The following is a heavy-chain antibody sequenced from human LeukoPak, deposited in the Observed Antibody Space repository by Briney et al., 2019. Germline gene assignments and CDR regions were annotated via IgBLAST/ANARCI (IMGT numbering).Heavy chain of an antibody. CDR3: AKGGGYYGHYYYYYMDV. V-gene: IGHV3-30*02. CDR1: GFTFSSYG. D-gene: IGHD3-22*01. CDR2: IRYDGSNK. Sequence: GGSLRLSCAASGFTFSSYGMHWVRQAPGKGLEWVAFIRYDGSNKYYADSVKGRFTISRDNSKNTLYLQMNSLRAEDTAVYYCAKGGGYYGHYYYYYMDVWGKGTTVTVSS. J-gene: IGHJ6*03.